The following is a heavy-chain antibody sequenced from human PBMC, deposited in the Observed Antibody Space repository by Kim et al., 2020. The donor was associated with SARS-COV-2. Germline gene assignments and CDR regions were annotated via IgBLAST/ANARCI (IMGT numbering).Heavy chain of an antibody. J-gene: IGHJ6*02. CDR3: ARCGPMYSSGNMDV. CDR1: GGSFSGYY. V-gene: IGHV4-34*01. CDR2: INHSGST. D-gene: IGHD6-19*01. Sequence: SETLSLTCAVYGGSFSGYYWSWIRQPPGKGLEWIGEINHSGSTNYNPSLKSRVTISVDTSKNQFSLKLSSVTAADTAVYYCARCGPMYSSGNMDVWGQGTTVTVSS.